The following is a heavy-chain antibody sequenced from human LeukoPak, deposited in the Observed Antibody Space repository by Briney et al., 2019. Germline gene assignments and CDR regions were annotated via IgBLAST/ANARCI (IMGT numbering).Heavy chain of an antibody. Sequence: PSETLSLTCTVSGGSISSYYWSWIRQSPGKGLGWIGRIYTSGSTNYNPSLKSRVTISVDTSKNQFSLKLSSVTAADTAVYYCARSSSSGWGFRFDPWGQGTLVTVSS. V-gene: IGHV4-4*07. J-gene: IGHJ5*02. CDR1: GGSISSYY. CDR3: ARSSSSGWGFRFDP. D-gene: IGHD6-19*01. CDR2: IYTSGST.